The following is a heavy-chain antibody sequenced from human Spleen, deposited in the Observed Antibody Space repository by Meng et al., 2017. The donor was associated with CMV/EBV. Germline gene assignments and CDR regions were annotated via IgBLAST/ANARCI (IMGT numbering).Heavy chain of an antibody. J-gene: IGHJ6*02. D-gene: IGHD2-8*02. Sequence: GGSLRLSCAASGFTFSNYEMNWVRQAPGKGLEWVSFISSSDSSIYYADSVQGRFTISRDNAKNSLYLQMNSLRAEDTALYYCTRKDGRSASGDYYYYYGMDVWGQGTTVTVSS. CDR3: TRKDGRSASGDYYYYYGMDV. V-gene: IGHV3-48*03. CDR2: ISSSDSSI. CDR1: GFTFSNYE.